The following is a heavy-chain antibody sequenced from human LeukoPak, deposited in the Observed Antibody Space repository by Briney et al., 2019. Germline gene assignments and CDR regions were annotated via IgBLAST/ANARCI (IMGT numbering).Heavy chain of an antibody. J-gene: IGHJ4*02. D-gene: IGHD3-9*01. CDR3: AKGRLVPDY. CDR1: GFTFSSYA. V-gene: IGHV3-23*01. Sequence: TGGSLRLSCAASGFTFSSYAMSWVRQAPGKGLEWVATISGSDGRTYYADSVRGRFTISRGNSKNTLYLQMNSLRAEDTAVYYCAKGRLVPDYWGQGILVTVSS. CDR2: ISGSDGRT.